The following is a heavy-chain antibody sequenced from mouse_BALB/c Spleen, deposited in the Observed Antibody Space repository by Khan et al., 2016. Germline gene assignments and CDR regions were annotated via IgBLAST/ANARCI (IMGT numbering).Heavy chain of an antibody. V-gene: IGHV3-6*02. CDR1: GDSITSGY. Sequence: EVQLQESGPSLVKPSQTLSLTCSVTGDSITSGYWNWIRQFPGNNLEWMGYISYDGSNNYNPSLKNRISIARDTSKNQFFLKLNSVTTEDTATYYCARLRRVYAMDYWGQGTSVTVSS. D-gene: IGHD2-12*01. CDR3: ARLRRVYAMDY. J-gene: IGHJ4*01. CDR2: ISYDGSN.